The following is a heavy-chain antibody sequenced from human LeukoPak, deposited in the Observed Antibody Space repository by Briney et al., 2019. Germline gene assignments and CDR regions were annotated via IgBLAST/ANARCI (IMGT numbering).Heavy chain of an antibody. J-gene: IGHJ4*02. V-gene: IGHV1-2*06. CDR1: GYTFTGYY. D-gene: IGHD4-11*01. Sequence: ASVKVSCKASGYTFTGYYLHWVRQAPGQGLEWIGRITPNSDVTNYAQKFQGRVTMTRDTSISTAYMGLSRLRSDDTAVYYCARGGLQGQIDYWGQGTRVTVSS. CDR3: ARGGLQGQIDY. CDR2: ITPNSDVT.